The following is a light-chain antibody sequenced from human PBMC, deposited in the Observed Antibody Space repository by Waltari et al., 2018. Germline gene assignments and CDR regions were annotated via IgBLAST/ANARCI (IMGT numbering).Light chain of an antibody. V-gene: IGLV3-19*01. CDR2: AKK. J-gene: IGLJ2*01. CDR1: SLRRYF. CDR3: NSRDSSGNHVI. Sequence: SSEVTQDPTVSVALGQTVRITCQGDSLRRYFAGWYQQKAGQAPLLVIYAKKNRASGIPDRFSGSSSGNTASLTITGAQAEDEADYFCNSRDSSGNHVIFGGGTKLTVV.